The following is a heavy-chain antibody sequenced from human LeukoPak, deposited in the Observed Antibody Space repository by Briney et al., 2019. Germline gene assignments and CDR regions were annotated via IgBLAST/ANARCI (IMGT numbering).Heavy chain of an antibody. J-gene: IGHJ4*02. V-gene: IGHV1-3*01. Sequence: ASVKVSCKASGYTFTSYAMHWVRQAPGQRLEWMGWINAGNGNTRYSQKFQGRVTITRDTSERTAYMELSSLRSEDTAVYYCAREGTTVTDFDYWGQGPLDSVSS. CDR3: AREGTTVTDFDY. D-gene: IGHD4-17*01. CDR1: GYTFTSYA. CDR2: INAGNGNT.